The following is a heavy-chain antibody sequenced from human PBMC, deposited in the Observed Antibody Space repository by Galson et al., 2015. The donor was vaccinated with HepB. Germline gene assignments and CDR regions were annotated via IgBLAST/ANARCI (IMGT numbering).Heavy chain of an antibody. CDR1: GFTFSSYA. D-gene: IGHD3-22*01. V-gene: IGHV3-23*01. CDR3: AKDRETELLRLQDRGAFDI. Sequence: SLRLSCAASGFTFSSYAMNWVRQAPGKGLEWVSAISGSGGSIYYADSVRGRFTISRDNSKNTLYLQMNSLRAGDTALYYCAKDRETELLRLQDRGAFDIWGQGTMVTVSS. CDR2: ISGSGGSI. J-gene: IGHJ3*02.